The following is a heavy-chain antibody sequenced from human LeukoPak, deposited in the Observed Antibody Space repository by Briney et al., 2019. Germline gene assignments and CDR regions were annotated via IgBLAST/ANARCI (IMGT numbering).Heavy chain of an antibody. V-gene: IGHV4-39*01. CDR3: ARQYSLYDFDY. D-gene: IGHD3-3*01. CDR2: NYYSGST. Sequence: PSEPLSLTCTVSGGSISSSSYYWGWIRQPPGKGLEWIGSNYYSGSTYYNPSLKSRVTISVDTSKNQFSLKLSSVTAADTAVYYCARQYSLYDFDYWGQGTLVTVSS. J-gene: IGHJ4*02. CDR1: GGSISSSSYY.